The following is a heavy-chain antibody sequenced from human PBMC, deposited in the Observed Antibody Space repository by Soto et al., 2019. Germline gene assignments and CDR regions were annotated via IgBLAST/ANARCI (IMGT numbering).Heavy chain of an antibody. CDR3: AKGGYSSGWYGYY. CDR2: ISGSGGST. D-gene: IGHD6-19*01. Sequence: EVQLLESGGDLVQPGGSLRLSCAASGFTFSSYAMSWVRQAPGKGLEWVSAISGSGGSTYYADSVKGRFTISRDNSKNTLYLQMNSLRAEDTAVYYCAKGGYSSGWYGYYWGQGTLVTVSS. J-gene: IGHJ4*02. CDR1: GFTFSSYA. V-gene: IGHV3-23*01.